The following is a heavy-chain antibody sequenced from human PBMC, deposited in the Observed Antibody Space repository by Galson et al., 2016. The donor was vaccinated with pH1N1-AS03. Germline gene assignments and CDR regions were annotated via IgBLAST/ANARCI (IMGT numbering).Heavy chain of an antibody. CDR1: GFTLSGYW. J-gene: IGHJ4*02. CDR3: ARGEMIGDDS. V-gene: IGHV3-7*03. D-gene: IGHD3-16*01. Sequence: SLRLSCAASGFTLSGYWMTWVRQAPGKGLEWVANINQDESKKNYAVSVKGRFTTSRDNAKNSLYLQMNSLSVEDTAMYYCARGEMIGDDSWGQGTLVTVSS. CDR2: INQDESKK.